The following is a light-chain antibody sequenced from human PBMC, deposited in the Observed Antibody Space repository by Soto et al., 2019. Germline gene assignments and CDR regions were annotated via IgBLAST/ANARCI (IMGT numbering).Light chain of an antibody. J-gene: IGKJ5*01. V-gene: IGKV1-5*01. Sequence: DIQITQSPSSLSASVGDRVTITCRASQSISSWLAWYQQKPGKAPKLLIYDASSLESGVPSRLSGSGSGTEFTLTISSLQPDDFATYYCQQYNSYSPTFGQGTRLEIK. CDR2: DAS. CDR3: QQYNSYSPT. CDR1: QSISSW.